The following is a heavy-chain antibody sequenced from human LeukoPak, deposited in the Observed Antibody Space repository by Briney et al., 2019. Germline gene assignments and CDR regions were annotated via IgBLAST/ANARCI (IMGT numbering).Heavy chain of an antibody. Sequence: PGGSLRLSCAASGFTFSTYVMSWVRQAPGKGLEWVSAISGSGGSTYYADSVKGRFTISRDNSKNTLYLQMNSLRAEDTAVYYCAKAKQWLSSYFDYWGQGTLVTVSS. D-gene: IGHD6-19*01. CDR1: GFTFSTYV. V-gene: IGHV3-23*01. CDR3: AKAKQWLSSYFDY. CDR2: ISGSGGST. J-gene: IGHJ4*02.